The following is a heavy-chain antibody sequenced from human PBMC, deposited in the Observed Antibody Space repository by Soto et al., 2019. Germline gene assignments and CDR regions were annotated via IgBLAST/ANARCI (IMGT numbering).Heavy chain of an antibody. D-gene: IGHD2-2*01. CDR2: ISWNSGSI. J-gene: IGHJ5*02. Sequence: EVQLVESGGGLVQPGRSLRLSCAASGFTFDDYAMHWVRQAPGKGLEWVSGISWNSGSIGYADSVKGRFTISRDNAQNSLYLQMSSLRAEDTALYYCAKASCSSTSCYANWFYPWGQGTLVTVSS. CDR3: AKASCSSTSCYANWFYP. CDR1: GFTFDDYA. V-gene: IGHV3-9*01.